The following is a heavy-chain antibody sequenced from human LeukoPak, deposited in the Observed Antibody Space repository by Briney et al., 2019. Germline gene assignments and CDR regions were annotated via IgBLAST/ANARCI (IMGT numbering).Heavy chain of an antibody. CDR1: GYTFTGYY. CDR3: ARARSVVVPAAKYFQH. D-gene: IGHD2-2*01. Sequence: ASVKVSCKASGYTFTGYYMHWVRQATGQGLEWMGWMNPNSGNTGYAQKFQGRVTMTRNTSISTAYMELSSLRSEDTAVYYCARARSVVVPAAKYFQHWGQGTLVTVSS. V-gene: IGHV1-8*02. J-gene: IGHJ1*01. CDR2: MNPNSGNT.